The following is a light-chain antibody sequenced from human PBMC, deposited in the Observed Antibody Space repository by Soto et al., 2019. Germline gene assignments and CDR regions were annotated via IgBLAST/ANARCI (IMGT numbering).Light chain of an antibody. Sequence: DIQMTQSPSSLSAFVGDRVTITCQASQDINIYLNWYQQKPGKAPKLLIYDASNLATGVPSKFSGSRAGTDFTFSISSLQPEDIATYYCQQYGNLPLTFGGETKVEI. V-gene: IGKV1-33*01. CDR3: QQYGNLPLT. J-gene: IGKJ4*01. CDR1: QDINIY. CDR2: DAS.